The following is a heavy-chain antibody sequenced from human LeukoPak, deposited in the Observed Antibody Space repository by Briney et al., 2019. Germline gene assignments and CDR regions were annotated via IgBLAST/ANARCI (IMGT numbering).Heavy chain of an antibody. CDR3: AREPGVAAAAVPFDY. Sequence: ASVKVSCKTSGYIFTNHGISWVRQAPGQGLEWMAWISAYNGNTEYSQNFQGRVTMTMDTSTSTACMELKSLTADDTAIYYCAREPGVAAAAVPFDYWGQGTLVTVSS. CDR2: ISAYNGNT. V-gene: IGHV1-18*01. J-gene: IGHJ4*02. CDR1: GYIFTNHG. D-gene: IGHD6-19*01.